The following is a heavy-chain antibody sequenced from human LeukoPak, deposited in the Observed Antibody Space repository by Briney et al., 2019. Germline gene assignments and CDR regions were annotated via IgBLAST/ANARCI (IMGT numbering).Heavy chain of an antibody. CDR2: IYYSGST. D-gene: IGHD2-2*01. CDR3: ARLRPLLYCSSTSCLNFDY. V-gene: IGHV4-39*01. Sequence: PSETLSLTCTVSGGSISSSSYYWGWIRQPPGKGLEWIGSIYYSGSTYYNPSLKNRVTISVDTSKNQFSLKLSSVTAADTAVYYCARLRPLLYCSSTSCLNFDYWGQGTLVTVSS. J-gene: IGHJ4*02. CDR1: GGSISSSSYY.